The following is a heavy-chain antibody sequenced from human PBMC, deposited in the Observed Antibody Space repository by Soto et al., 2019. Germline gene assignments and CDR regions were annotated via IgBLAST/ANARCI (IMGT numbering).Heavy chain of an antibody. CDR1: GGSISSGGYS. CDR2: IYHSGST. J-gene: IGHJ6*02. Sequence: SETLSLTCAVSGGSISSGGYSWSCIRQPQGKGLEWIGYIYHSGSTYYNPSLKSRVTISVDRSKNQFSLKLSSVTAADTAVYYCARAIWSGYYPCYYYGMDVWGQGTTVTVSS. V-gene: IGHV4-30-2*01. CDR3: ARAIWSGYYPCYYYGMDV. D-gene: IGHD3-3*01.